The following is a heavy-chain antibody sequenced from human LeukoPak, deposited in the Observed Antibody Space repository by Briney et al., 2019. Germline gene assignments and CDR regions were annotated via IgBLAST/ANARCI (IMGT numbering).Heavy chain of an antibody. V-gene: IGHV4-39*01. CDR3: ARQPGYYYDSRDAFDI. D-gene: IGHD3-22*01. J-gene: IGHJ3*02. CDR1: GGSISSSSYY. CDR2: IYYSGST. Sequence: SETLSLTCTVSGGSISSSSYYWGWIRQPPGKGLEWIGSIYYSGSTYYNPSLKSRVTISVDTSKNQFSLKLSSVTAADTAMYYCARQPGYYYDSRDAFDIWGQGTMVTVSS.